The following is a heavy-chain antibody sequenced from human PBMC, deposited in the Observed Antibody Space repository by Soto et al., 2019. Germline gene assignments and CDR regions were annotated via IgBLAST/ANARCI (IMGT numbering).Heavy chain of an antibody. V-gene: IGHV3-74*01. D-gene: IGHD2-8*02. J-gene: IGHJ3*01. CDR2: LNTDESTT. Sequence: EVQLVESGGSLVQPGESLTLSCAASGFMFSTYWMAWVRQAPGKGLVWASRLNTDESTTNYADSVRGRFTISRDNAKNTVYLQMNSLRVEDTALYYCARPRRSWSPFDAFDVWGQGTMVTVSP. CDR1: GFMFSTYW. CDR3: ARPRRSWSPFDAFDV.